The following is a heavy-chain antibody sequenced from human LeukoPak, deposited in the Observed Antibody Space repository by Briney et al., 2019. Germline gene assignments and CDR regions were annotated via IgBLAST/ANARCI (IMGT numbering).Heavy chain of an antibody. Sequence: ASVKVSCKASGYTFTGYYMHWVRQAPGQGLEWMGWINPNSGGTNYAQKFRGRVTMTRDTSISTAYMELSRLRSDDTAVYSCARVRYCTSTSCPDFDCWGQGTLVTVSS. D-gene: IGHD2-2*01. CDR2: INPNSGGT. V-gene: IGHV1-2*02. CDR3: ARVRYCTSTSCPDFDC. J-gene: IGHJ4*02. CDR1: GYTFTGYY.